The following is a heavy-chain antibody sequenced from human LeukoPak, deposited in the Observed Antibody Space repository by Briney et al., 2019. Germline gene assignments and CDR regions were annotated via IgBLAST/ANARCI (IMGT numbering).Heavy chain of an antibody. D-gene: IGHD3-3*01. CDR2: MNPNSGNT. CDR3: ARWSDGKSDY. Sequence: ASVKVSCKASGYTFTDYYIHWVRQAPGQGLEWMGWMNPNSGNTGYAQKFQGRVTMTRNTSISTAYMELSSLRSEDTAVYYCARWSDGKSDYWGQGTLVTVSS. CDR1: GYTFTDYY. V-gene: IGHV1-8*02. J-gene: IGHJ4*02.